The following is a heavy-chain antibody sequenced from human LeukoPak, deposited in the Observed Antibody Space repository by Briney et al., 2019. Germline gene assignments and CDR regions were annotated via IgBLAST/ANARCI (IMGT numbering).Heavy chain of an antibody. D-gene: IGHD1/OR15-1a*01. CDR1: GFPFSTFA. CDR3: AKDEQPGGG. Sequence: GGSLRLSCAASGFPFSTFAMNWVRQAPGKGLEWVSAISGSGITTHYVDSVKGRFTISRDNSKKTLYLQMNSLRAEDTAVYYCAKDEQPGGGRGRGTLVTVSS. CDR2: ISGSGITT. J-gene: IGHJ2*01. V-gene: IGHV3-23*01.